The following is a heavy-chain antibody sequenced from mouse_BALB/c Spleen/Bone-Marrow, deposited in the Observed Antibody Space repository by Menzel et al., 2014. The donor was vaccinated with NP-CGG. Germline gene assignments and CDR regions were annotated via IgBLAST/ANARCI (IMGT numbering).Heavy chain of an antibody. CDR1: GFTFSSYT. D-gene: IGHD2-1*01. CDR2: ISSGGSYT. V-gene: IGHV5-6-4*01. CDR3: TRDGKGNYDYAMDY. J-gene: IGHJ4*01. Sequence: EVMLVEPGGGLVKPGGSLKLSCAASGFTFSSYTMSWVRQTPEKRLEWVATISSGGSYTYYPDSVKGRFTISRDNAKNTLYLQMSSLKSEDTAMYYCTRDGKGNYDYAMDYWGQGTSVTVSS.